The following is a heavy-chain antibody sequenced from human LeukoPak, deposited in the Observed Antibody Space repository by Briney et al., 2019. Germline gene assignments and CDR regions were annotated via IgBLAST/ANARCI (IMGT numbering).Heavy chain of an antibody. Sequence: PSETLSLTCAVYGGSFSGYYWSWIRQPPGKGLEWIGEINHSGSTNYNPSLKSRVTISVDTSKNRFSLKLSSVTAADTAVYYCARGPPVFYCSGGSCYDAGYYYYGMDVWGQGTTVTVSS. CDR2: INHSGST. J-gene: IGHJ6*02. V-gene: IGHV4-34*01. CDR3: ARGPPVFYCSGGSCYDAGYYYYGMDV. CDR1: GGSFSGYY. D-gene: IGHD2-15*01.